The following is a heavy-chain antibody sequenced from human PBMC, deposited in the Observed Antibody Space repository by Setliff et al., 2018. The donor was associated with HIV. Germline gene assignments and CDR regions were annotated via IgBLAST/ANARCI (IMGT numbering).Heavy chain of an antibody. D-gene: IGHD4-17*01. Sequence: VGSLRLSCVDSGFTFRSHWMAWIRQAPGREMEFVGNINQDESTKNYMNSVLGRFTLSRDNAGNSLYLQMSGLRVEDTAVYYCVRDVNGGYFDLWGRGTLVTVSS. CDR3: VRDVNGGYFDL. J-gene: IGHJ2*01. CDR1: GFTFRSHW. CDR2: INQDESTK. V-gene: IGHV3-7*01.